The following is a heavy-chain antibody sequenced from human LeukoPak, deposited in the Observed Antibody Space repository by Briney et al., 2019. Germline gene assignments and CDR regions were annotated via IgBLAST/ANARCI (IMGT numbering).Heavy chain of an antibody. V-gene: IGHV4-38-2*02. D-gene: IGHD1-14*01. Sequence: SETLSLTCTVSGYSISSGYYWGWIRQPPGKGLGWIGSIYHSGSTYYNPSLKSRVTISADTSKNQFSLKLSSVTAADTAVYYCARLPTTVNFDYWGQRTLVTVSS. J-gene: IGHJ4*02. CDR1: GYSISSGYY. CDR2: IYHSGST. CDR3: ARLPTTVNFDY.